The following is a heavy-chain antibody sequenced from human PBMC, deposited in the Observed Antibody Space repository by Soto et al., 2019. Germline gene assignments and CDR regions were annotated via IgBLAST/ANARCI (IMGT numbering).Heavy chain of an antibody. J-gene: IGHJ5*02. Sequence: QVQLQQWGAGLLKPSETLSLTCAVYGGSFSSYYWNWIRQPPGKGLEWLGEINHSGSTNYNPSLKSRVPISLDTSKTQFSLKLTSVTAADTAVYYCARGEGRLTGTWFDPWGQGTLVTVSS. CDR3: ARGEGRLTGTWFDP. D-gene: IGHD1-7*01. CDR1: GGSFSSYY. CDR2: INHSGST. V-gene: IGHV4-34*01.